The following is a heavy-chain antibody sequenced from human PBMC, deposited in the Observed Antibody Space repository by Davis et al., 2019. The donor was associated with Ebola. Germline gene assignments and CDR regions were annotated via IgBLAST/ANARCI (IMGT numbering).Heavy chain of an antibody. J-gene: IGHJ5*02. CDR2: ISYDGSNK. CDR3: AGSLLWFGELWS. CDR1: GFTFSSYA. V-gene: IGHV3-30-3*01. Sequence: GGSLRLSCAASGFTFSSYAMHWVRQAPGKGPEWVAVISYDGSNKYYADSVKGRFTISRDNSKNTLYLQMNSLRAEDTAVYYCAGSLLWFGELWSWGQGTLVTVSS. D-gene: IGHD3-10*01.